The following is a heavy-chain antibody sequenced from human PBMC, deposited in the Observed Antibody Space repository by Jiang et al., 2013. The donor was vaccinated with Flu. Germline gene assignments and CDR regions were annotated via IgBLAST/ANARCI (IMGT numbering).Heavy chain of an antibody. V-gene: IGHV6-1*01. CDR1: GDSIFSNTAA. Sequence: QTLSLTCAISGDSIFSNTAAWNWIRQSPSRGLEWLGRTYYRSKWYNDYAVSVKSRITINPDTSKNQFSLQLNSVTPEDTAVYYCARDPVGWYQLGWYFDLVGPWHPGHCL. D-gene: IGHD6-19*01. J-gene: IGHJ2*01. CDR3: ARDPVGWYQLGWYFDL. CDR2: TYYRSKWYN.